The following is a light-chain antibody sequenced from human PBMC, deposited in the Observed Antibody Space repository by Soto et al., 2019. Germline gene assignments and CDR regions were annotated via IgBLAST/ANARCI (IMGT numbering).Light chain of an antibody. CDR1: QSVRSW. CDR2: DVS. Sequence: QMTQSPATLSASVGGRVTITCRASQSVRSWLAWYQQKPGTAPKLLIFDVSRLESGVPSRFSGSASGTEFTLTISSLQPDDFATYYCQQYDNYPLTFGGGTKVEVK. CDR3: QQYDNYPLT. V-gene: IGKV1-5*01. J-gene: IGKJ4*01.